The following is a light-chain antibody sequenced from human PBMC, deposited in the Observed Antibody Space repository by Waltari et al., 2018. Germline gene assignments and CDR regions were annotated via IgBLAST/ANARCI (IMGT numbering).Light chain of an antibody. CDR1: SSDIGSYDL. CDR3: CSYAGSGSWV. Sequence: QSALTQPASVSGSPGQSITISCSGTSSDIGSYDLVSWYQQHPGKAPQFMISEVSERPSGVSNRFSGSKSGNTDSLTISGLQAEDEADYYCCSYAGSGSWVFGGGTKLTVL. V-gene: IGLV2-23*02. J-gene: IGLJ3*02. CDR2: EVS.